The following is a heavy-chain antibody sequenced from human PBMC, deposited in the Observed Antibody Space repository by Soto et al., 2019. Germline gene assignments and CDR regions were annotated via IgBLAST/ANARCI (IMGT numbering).Heavy chain of an antibody. V-gene: IGHV4-4*02. CDR1: GGSISSSTY. Sequence: QVLLQESGPGLVKPSGTLSLTCTVSGGSISSSTYWSWVRQPPGKGLEWIGDISQSGNTNYNPSLKSRLIISFDTSKNQFSLKLTSVTAADTAVYYCAKIGGVYNAPPWRQGYWGQGTLVNVSS. CDR3: AKIGGVYNAPPWRQGY. D-gene: IGHD1-1*01. CDR2: ISQSGNT. J-gene: IGHJ4*02.